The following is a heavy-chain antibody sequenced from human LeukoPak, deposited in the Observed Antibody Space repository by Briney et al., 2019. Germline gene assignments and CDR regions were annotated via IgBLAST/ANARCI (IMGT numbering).Heavy chain of an antibody. CDR3: ARYPEGAIGYGDYGNWFDP. V-gene: IGHV4-30-4*01. D-gene: IGHD4-17*01. CDR2: IYYSGST. J-gene: IGHJ5*02. Sequence: TSETLSLTCTVSGGSISSGDYYWSWIRQPPGKGLEWIGYIYYSGSTYYNPSLKSRVTISVDTSKNQFSLKLSSVTAADTAVYYCARYPEGAIGYGDYGNWFDPWGQGTLVTVSS. CDR1: GGSISSGDYY.